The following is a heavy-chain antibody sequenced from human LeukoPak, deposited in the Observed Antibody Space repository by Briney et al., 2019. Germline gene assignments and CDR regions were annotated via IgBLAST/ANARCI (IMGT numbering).Heavy chain of an antibody. Sequence: TSETLSLTCTVSAGSISSSSHHWGWIRQSPGKGLEWIGSIYSGRTTYYNPSLNSRVTISVVTSKNQFSLQLSSVTAADTAVYYCVRHDGRGGSTMGAFDSWGQGSLVTVSS. CDR1: AGSISSSSHH. CDR2: IYSGRTT. J-gene: IGHJ5*01. CDR3: VRHDGRGGSTMGAFDS. D-gene: IGHD3-3*01. V-gene: IGHV4-39*01.